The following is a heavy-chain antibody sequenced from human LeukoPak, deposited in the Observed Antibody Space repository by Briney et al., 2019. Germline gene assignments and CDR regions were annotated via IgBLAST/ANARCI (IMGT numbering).Heavy chain of an antibody. D-gene: IGHD6-6*01. Sequence: PSETLSLTCAVYGGSFSGYYWSWIRQPPGKGLEWIGEIYHSGSTNYNPSLRSRVTISVDKSKNQFSLKLSSVTAADTAVYYCASGGSSSSLYYYYYMDVWGKGTTVTVSS. J-gene: IGHJ6*03. CDR2: IYHSGST. CDR3: ASGGSSSSLYYYYYMDV. CDR1: GGSFSGYY. V-gene: IGHV4-34*01.